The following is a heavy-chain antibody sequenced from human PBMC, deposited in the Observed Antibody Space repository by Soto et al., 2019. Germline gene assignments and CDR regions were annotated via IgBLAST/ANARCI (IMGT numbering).Heavy chain of an antibody. V-gene: IGHV1-18*04. J-gene: IGHJ4*02. CDR2: ISAYNGNT. CDR3: ARDGSGSYYNSPFGY. CDR1: GYTFTRYG. D-gene: IGHD3-10*01. Sequence: GASVKVSCKASGYTFTRYGISWVRQAPGQGLEWMGWISAYNGNTNYAQKLQGRVTMTTDTSTSTAYMELRSLRSDDTAVYYCARDGSGSYYNSPFGYWGQGTLVTVSS.